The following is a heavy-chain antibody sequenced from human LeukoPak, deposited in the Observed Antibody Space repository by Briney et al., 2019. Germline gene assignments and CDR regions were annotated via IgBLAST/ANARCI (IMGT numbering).Heavy chain of an antibody. D-gene: IGHD3-22*01. Sequence: GESLKISCKGSGYTFTSYWIGWVRQMPGKGLEWMGIIYPGDSGTRYSPSFQGQVTISADKSITTAYLQWSSLKASDTAMYYCARGTDYYDSTGYPIDYWGQGTLVTVSS. CDR2: IYPGDSGT. CDR1: GYTFTSYW. V-gene: IGHV5-51*01. CDR3: ARGTDYYDSTGYPIDY. J-gene: IGHJ4*02.